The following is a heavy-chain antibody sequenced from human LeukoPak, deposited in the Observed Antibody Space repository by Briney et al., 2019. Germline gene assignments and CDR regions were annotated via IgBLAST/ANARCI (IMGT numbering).Heavy chain of an antibody. CDR3: ARSDGYGLVGI. CDR1: SASITSSPYF. D-gene: IGHD3-10*01. J-gene: IGHJ3*02. Sequence: SETLSLTCTVSSASITSSPYFWGWIRQPPGKTLEWIGSIYSSGNTYYNPSLKSRVIILIDTAKNHFSLNLSSVTAADTAVYYCARSDGYGLVGIWGQGTMVTVSS. CDR2: IYSSGNT. V-gene: IGHV4-39*07.